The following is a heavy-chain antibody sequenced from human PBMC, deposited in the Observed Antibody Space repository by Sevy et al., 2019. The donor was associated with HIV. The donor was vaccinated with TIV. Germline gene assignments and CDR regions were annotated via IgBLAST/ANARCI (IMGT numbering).Heavy chain of an antibody. CDR1: GLTFSSYA. J-gene: IGHJ5*02. CDR3: ARGPGVVAVAALNWFDP. V-gene: IGHV3-30*04. CDR2: ISYDGSDK. Sequence: GGSLRLSCAASGLTFSSYAMHWVRQAPGKGLEWVAVISYDGSDKYFADSVKGRFTISIDNSKNTLFLQMNRLRTEDTAVYYCARGPGVVAVAALNWFDPWGQGTLVTVSS. D-gene: IGHD2-15*01.